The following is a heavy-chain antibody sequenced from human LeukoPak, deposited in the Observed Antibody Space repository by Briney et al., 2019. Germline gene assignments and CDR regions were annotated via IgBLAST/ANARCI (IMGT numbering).Heavy chain of an antibody. CDR1: GYTFTSYG. CDR2: MNPNSGNT. V-gene: IGHV1-8*02. CDR3: ARLMVYATHYYYYGMDV. D-gene: IGHD2-8*01. J-gene: IGHJ6*02. Sequence: GASVKVSCKASGYTFTSYGISWVRQATGQGLEWMGWMNPNSGNTGYAQKFQGRVTMTRNTSISTAYMELSSLRSEDTAVYYCARLMVYATHYYYYGMDVWGQGTTVTVSS.